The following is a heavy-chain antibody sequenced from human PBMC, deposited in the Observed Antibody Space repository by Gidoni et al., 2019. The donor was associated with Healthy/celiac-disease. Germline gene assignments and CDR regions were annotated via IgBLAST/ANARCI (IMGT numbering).Heavy chain of an antibody. CDR3: ARAGGAGFWSGYYEGPDWFDP. J-gene: IGHJ5*02. Sequence: QVQLQESGPGLVKPSETLSLTCTVSGGSISSYYWRWIRQPPGKGLEWIGYIYYSGSTNYNPSLKSRVTISVDTSKNQFSLKLSSVTAADTAVYYCARAGGAGFWSGYYEGPDWFDPWGQGTLVTVSS. CDR2: IYYSGST. V-gene: IGHV4-59*01. CDR1: GGSISSYY. D-gene: IGHD3-3*01.